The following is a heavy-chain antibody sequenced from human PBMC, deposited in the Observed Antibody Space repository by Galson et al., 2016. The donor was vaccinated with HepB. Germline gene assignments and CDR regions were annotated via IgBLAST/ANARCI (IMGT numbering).Heavy chain of an antibody. CDR2: IYTVGST. Sequence: SLRLSCAASGFTVGSNDVSWVRQDPGKGLEWAAVIYTVGSTNYAESVKGRFTISRDNSKNTVYLQMNSLRAEDTAVYYCARGIVAAVWGQGTLVTVSS. V-gene: IGHV3-53*01. CDR1: GFTVGSND. CDR3: ARGIVAAV. J-gene: IGHJ4*02. D-gene: IGHD2-15*01.